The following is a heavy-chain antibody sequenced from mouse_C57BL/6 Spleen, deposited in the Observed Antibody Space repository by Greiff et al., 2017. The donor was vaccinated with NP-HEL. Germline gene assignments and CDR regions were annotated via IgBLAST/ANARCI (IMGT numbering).Heavy chain of an antibody. CDR3: ARGGSYDYGGFAY. J-gene: IGHJ3*01. Sequence: QVQLQQPGAELVKPGASVKLSCKASGYTFTSYWMHWVKQRPGQGLEWIGMIHPNSGSTNYNEKFKSKATLTVDKSSSTAYMQLSSLTSEDSAVYYCARGGSYDYGGFAYWGQGTLVTVSA. V-gene: IGHV1-64*01. CDR1: GYTFTSYW. CDR2: IHPNSGST. D-gene: IGHD2-4*01.